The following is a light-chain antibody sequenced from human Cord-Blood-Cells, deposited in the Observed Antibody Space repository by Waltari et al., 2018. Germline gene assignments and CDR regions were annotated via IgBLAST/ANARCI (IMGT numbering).Light chain of an antibody. CDR3: SSYTSSSTRKV. CDR1: SSDVGGYNY. J-gene: IGLJ1*01. Sequence: QSALTQPASVSGSPGQSITISCTGTSSDVGGYNYVSWYQQHPGKAPKLMIYDVSNRPSVVSNRFSGSKSCNTASLTISGLQAEDEADYYCSSYTSSSTRKVFGTGTKVTVL. V-gene: IGLV2-14*01. CDR2: DVS.